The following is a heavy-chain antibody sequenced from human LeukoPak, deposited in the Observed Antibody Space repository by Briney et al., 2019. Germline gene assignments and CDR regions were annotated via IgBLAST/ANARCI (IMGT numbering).Heavy chain of an antibody. V-gene: IGHV1-69*13. Sequence: VASVKVSCKASGGTFSSYAISWVRQAPGQGLEWMGGIIPIFGTANYAQKFQGRVTITADESTSTAYMELSSLRSEDTAVYYCAREQRSIAAAGTSFDYWGQGTLVTVSS. J-gene: IGHJ4*02. D-gene: IGHD6-13*01. CDR2: IIPIFGTA. CDR3: AREQRSIAAAGTSFDY. CDR1: GGTFSSYA.